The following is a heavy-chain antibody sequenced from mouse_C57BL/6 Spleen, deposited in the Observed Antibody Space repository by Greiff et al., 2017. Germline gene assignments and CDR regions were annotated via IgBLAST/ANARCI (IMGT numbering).Heavy chain of an antibody. CDR2: IDPNSGGT. Sequence: QVQLKQPGAELVKPGASVKLSCKASGYTFTSYWMHWVKQRPGRGLEWIGRIDPNSGGTTYNEKFKSKATLTVDKPSSTAYMQLSSLTSEDSAVYYCARSLYYGTGYFDVWGTGTTVTVSS. D-gene: IGHD1-1*01. CDR3: ARSLYYGTGYFDV. J-gene: IGHJ1*03. V-gene: IGHV1-72*01. CDR1: GYTFTSYW.